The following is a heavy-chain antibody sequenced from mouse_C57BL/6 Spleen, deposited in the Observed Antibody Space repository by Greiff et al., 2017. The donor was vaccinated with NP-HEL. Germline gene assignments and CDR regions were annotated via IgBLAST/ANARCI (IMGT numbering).Heavy chain of an antibody. CDR2: ISSGGSYT. CDR1: GFTFSSYG. CDR3: ARKYYDYDGTYYYAMDY. Sequence: EVKLQESGGDLVKPGGSLKLSCAASGFTFSSYGMSWVRQTPDKRLEWVATISSGGSYTYYPDSVKGRFTISRDNAKNTLYLQMSSLKSEDTAMYYCARKYYDYDGTYYYAMDYWGQGTSVTVSS. J-gene: IGHJ4*01. V-gene: IGHV5-6*01. D-gene: IGHD2-4*01.